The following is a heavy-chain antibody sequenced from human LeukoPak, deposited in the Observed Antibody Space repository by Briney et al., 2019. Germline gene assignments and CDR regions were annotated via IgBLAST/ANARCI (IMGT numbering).Heavy chain of an antibody. CDR2: ISGSGGST. V-gene: IGHV3-23*01. CDR3: ASKPMTTVNY. D-gene: IGHD4-17*01. Sequence: GGSLRLSCAASGFTFSSYAMSWVRQAPGKGLEWVSAISGSGGSTYYADSVKGRFTISRDNSKDTLHLQMNSLRAEDTAVYYCASKPMTTVNYWGQGTLVTVSS. J-gene: IGHJ4*02. CDR1: GFTFSSYA.